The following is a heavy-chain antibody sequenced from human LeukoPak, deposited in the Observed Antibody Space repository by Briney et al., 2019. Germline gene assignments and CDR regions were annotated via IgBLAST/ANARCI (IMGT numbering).Heavy chain of an antibody. CDR3: AKDQMKTGVVVITSPDY. CDR1: GFTFSSYE. V-gene: IGHV3-23*01. Sequence: GGSLRLSCAASGFTFSSYEMNWVRQAPGKGLEWVSAISGSGGSTYYADSVKGWFTISRDNSKNTLYLQMNSLRAEDTAVYYCAKDQMKTGVVVITSPDYWGQGTLVTVSS. CDR2: ISGSGGST. D-gene: IGHD3-22*01. J-gene: IGHJ4*02.